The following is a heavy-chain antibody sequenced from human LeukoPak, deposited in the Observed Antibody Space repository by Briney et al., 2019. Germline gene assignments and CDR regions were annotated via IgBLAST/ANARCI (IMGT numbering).Heavy chain of an antibody. J-gene: IGHJ3*02. CDR3: ARDSLWDGYNSPDAFDI. CDR1: GYTFINYY. D-gene: IGHD5-24*01. Sequence: ASVKVSCKASGYTFINYYIHWVRQAPGQGLEWMGVINPSGGSTTYAQRFQGRVTMTRDTSTNTVYMELSSLTSEDTAVYYCARDSLWDGYNSPDAFDIWGQGTMVTVFS. CDR2: INPSGGST. V-gene: IGHV1-46*01.